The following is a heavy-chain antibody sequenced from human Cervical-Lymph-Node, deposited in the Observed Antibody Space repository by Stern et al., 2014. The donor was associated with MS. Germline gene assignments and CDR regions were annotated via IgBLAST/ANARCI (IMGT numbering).Heavy chain of an antibody. D-gene: IGHD6-19*01. CDR2: ISGSGDST. V-gene: IGHV3-23*04. CDR1: GFTFSSYA. CDR3: AKEGILVASFDY. J-gene: IGHJ4*02. Sequence: MQLVESGGSLVQPGGSLRLSCAASGFTFSSYAMSWVRQAPGKGLEWVSAISGSGDSTYYADSVKGRITISRDNSKNTLYLQMNSLRADDTAVYYCAKEGILVASFDYWGQGTLVTVSS.